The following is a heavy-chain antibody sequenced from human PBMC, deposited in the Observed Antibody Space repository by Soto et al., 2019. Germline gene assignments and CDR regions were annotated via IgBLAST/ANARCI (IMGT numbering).Heavy chain of an antibody. CDR1: GFTFSSYS. CDR3: ARDREYSSGWYGGYYYYYGMDV. J-gene: IGHJ6*02. Sequence: GGSLRLSCAASGFTFSSYSMNWVRQAPGKGLEWVSYISSSSTIYYADSVKGRFTISRDNAKNSLYLQMNSLRAEDTAVYYCARDREYSSGWYGGYYYYYGMDVWGQGTTVTVSS. V-gene: IGHV3-48*01. D-gene: IGHD6-19*01. CDR2: ISSSSTI.